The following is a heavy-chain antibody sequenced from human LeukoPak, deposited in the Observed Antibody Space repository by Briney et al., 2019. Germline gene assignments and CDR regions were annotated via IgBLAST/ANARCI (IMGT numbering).Heavy chain of an antibody. V-gene: IGHV3-33*08. CDR2: IWYDGSNK. CDR3: ARSRYGDYWFDP. J-gene: IGHJ5*02. CDR1: GFTFSDCW. D-gene: IGHD4-17*01. Sequence: GGSLRLSCAASGFTFSDCWMHWVRQAPGKGLEWVAVIWYDGSNKYYADSVKGRFTISRDNSKNTLYLQMNSLRAEDTAVYYCARSRYGDYWFDPWGQGTLVTVSS.